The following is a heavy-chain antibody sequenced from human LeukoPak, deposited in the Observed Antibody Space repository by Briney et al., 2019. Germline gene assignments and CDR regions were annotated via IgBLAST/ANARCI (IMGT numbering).Heavy chain of an antibody. Sequence: GGSLRLSCVGSEFTFRNFGMTWVRQAPGKGLEWMSALRNSGSSPYYADSVKGRFTISRDNSQNTLYLQMNSLRAEDTAVYYCAKTGGATNFGPLDSWGQGTLVFVSS. D-gene: IGHD1-26*01. V-gene: IGHV3-23*01. CDR1: EFTFRNFG. J-gene: IGHJ4*02. CDR3: AKTGGATNFGPLDS. CDR2: LRNSGSSP.